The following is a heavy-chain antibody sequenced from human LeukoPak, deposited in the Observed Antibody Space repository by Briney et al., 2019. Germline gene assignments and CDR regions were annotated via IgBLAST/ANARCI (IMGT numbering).Heavy chain of an antibody. J-gene: IGHJ4*02. Sequence: GRSLRLSCAASGFTFSSYGMHWVRQAPGKGLEWVAVISYDGSNKYYADSVKGRFTISRDSSKNTLFLQLNSLRAEDTAVYYCARDRTWEIYVLGWYFDYWGQGTLVTVSS. D-gene: IGHD3-10*02. V-gene: IGHV3-30*19. CDR2: ISYDGSNK. CDR1: GFTFSSYG. CDR3: ARDRTWEIYVLGWYFDY.